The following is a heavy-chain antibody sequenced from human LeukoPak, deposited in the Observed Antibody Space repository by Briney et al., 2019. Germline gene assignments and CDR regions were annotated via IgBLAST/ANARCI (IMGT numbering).Heavy chain of an antibody. CDR1: GFTFSNYW. CDR2: INSDGINT. CDR3: ARAKFSAYTGNPGARKSSYDMDV. Sequence: GGSLRLSCAASGFTFSNYWMHWVRQAPGKGLVWVSRINSDGINTSYADSVKGRFTISRDNAKNTLNLQMNSLRAEDTAVYYCARAKFSAYTGNPGARKSSYDMDVWGKGTTVTVSS. D-gene: IGHD1-26*01. V-gene: IGHV3-74*01. J-gene: IGHJ6*03.